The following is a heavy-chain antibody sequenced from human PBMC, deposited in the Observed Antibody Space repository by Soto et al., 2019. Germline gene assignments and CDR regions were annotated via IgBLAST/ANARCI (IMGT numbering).Heavy chain of an antibody. V-gene: IGHV1-3*04. CDR2: INTGNGNT. D-gene: IGHD5-12*01. CDR1: GYTFTSYA. Sequence: ASVKVSCKASGYTFTSYAMHWVRQAPGQRLEWMGWINTGNGNTKYSQKFQGRVTITRDTSAGTAYMELSSLRSEDTAVYYCARDIVADLLDYWGQGTLVTVSS. J-gene: IGHJ4*02. CDR3: ARDIVADLLDY.